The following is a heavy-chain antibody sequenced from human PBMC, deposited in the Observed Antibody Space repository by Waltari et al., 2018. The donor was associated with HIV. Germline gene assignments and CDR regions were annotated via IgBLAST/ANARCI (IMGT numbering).Heavy chain of an antibody. Sequence: QVQLHESGPGMVKPSEPLSLTCAVSGYSISSDYSWGWIRQPPGKGLEWIGSASRSGSTYYSPSLKSRVTISLDTSKNQFSLKLNSVAAADTAVYYCGSGSRRGHSHGIDYWGQGTLVTVSS. V-gene: IGHV4-38-2*01. CDR1: GYSISSDYS. CDR3: GSGSRRGHSHGIDY. CDR2: ASRSGST. J-gene: IGHJ4*02. D-gene: IGHD5-18*01.